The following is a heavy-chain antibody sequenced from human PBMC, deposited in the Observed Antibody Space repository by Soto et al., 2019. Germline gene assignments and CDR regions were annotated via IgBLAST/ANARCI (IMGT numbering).Heavy chain of an antibody. CDR3: ARPNYYGSGSYYNYYYYYMDV. J-gene: IGHJ6*03. Sequence: ASVKVSCKASGGTFSSYDINWVRQATGQGLEWMGWMNPNSGNTGYAQKFQGRVTMTRNTSISTAYMELSSLRSEDTAVYYCARPNYYGSGSYYNYYYYYMDVWGKGTTVTVSS. D-gene: IGHD3-10*01. CDR1: GGTFSSYD. CDR2: MNPNSGNT. V-gene: IGHV1-8*02.